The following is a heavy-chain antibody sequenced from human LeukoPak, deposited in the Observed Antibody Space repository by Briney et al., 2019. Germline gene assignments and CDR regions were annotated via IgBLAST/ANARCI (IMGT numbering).Heavy chain of an antibody. D-gene: IGHD3-9*01. V-gene: IGHV4-4*07. J-gene: IGHJ4*02. CDR1: GDSISSYY. CDR2: IYTSGST. Sequence: SETLSLTCTVSGDSISSYYWRWILQPAGKGLEWIGRIYTSGSTNYNPSLKSRVTMSVDTSKSQFSLKLSPVTAADTAVYYRARDHEYYDILTGYYISDYFGYWGQGTLVTVSS. CDR3: ARDHEYYDILTGYYISDYFGY.